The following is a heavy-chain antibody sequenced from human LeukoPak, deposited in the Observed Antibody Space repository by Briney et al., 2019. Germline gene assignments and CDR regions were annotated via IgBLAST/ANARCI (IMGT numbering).Heavy chain of an antibody. CDR1: GGSISSSSYY. J-gene: IGHJ3*02. CDR2: IYYSGST. Sequence: SETLTLTCTVSGGSISSSSYYWGRLRQPPGQGLVSLGSIYYSGSTYYNPSLKSRVTISVDTSKNQFSLKLSSVTAADTAVYYCARQTLRLTDAFDIWGQGTMVTVSS. D-gene: IGHD4/OR15-4a*01. V-gene: IGHV4-39*01. CDR3: ARQTLRLTDAFDI.